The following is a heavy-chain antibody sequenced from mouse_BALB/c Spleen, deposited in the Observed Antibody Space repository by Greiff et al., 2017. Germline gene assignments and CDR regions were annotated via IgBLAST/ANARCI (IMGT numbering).Heavy chain of an antibody. CDR3: ARGGITTVVVDY. D-gene: IGHD1-1*01. Sequence: EVHLVESGGGLVQPGGSRKLSCAASGFTFSSFGMHWVRQAPEKGLEWVAYISSGSSTIYYADTVKGRFTISRDNPKNTLYLQMTSLRSEDTAMYYCARGGITTVVVDYWGQGTTLTVSS. J-gene: IGHJ2*01. CDR2: ISSGSSTI. V-gene: IGHV5-17*02. CDR1: GFTFSSFG.